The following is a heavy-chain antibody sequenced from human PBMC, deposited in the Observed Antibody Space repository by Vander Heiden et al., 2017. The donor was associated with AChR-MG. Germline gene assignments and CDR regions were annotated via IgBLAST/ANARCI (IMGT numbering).Heavy chain of an antibody. J-gene: IGHJ6*03. V-gene: IGHV3-53*01. Sequence: EVQLVESGGGLIQPGGSLRLSCAASGFTVSSNYMSWVRQAPGKGLEWVSVIYSGGSTYYADSVKGRFTISRDNSKNTLYLQMNSLRAEDTAVYYCARVGSSSWPYYYYYYMDVWGKGTTVTVSS. D-gene: IGHD6-13*01. CDR3: ARVGSSSWPYYYYYYMDV. CDR2: IYSGGST. CDR1: GFTVSSNY.